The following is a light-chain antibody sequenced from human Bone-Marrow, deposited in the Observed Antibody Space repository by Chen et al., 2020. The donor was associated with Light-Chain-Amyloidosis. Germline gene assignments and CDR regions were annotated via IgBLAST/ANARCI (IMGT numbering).Light chain of an antibody. V-gene: IGLV3-25*03. CDR3: QSADSSGTYEVI. J-gene: IGLJ2*01. Sequence: SYELTQPPSVSVSPGQTARITCSGDDLPTKYAYWYQQKPGQAPVLVIHRDTKRPSGISERFSGSSSGTTATLTISGVQAKDEADYHCQSADSSGTYEVIFGGGTKLTVL. CDR1: DLPTKY. CDR2: RDT.